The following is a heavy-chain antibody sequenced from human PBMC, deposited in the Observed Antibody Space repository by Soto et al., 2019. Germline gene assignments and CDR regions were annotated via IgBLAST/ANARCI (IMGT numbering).Heavy chain of an antibody. D-gene: IGHD3-22*01. CDR3: ARDLSDYYDDAFDI. Sequence: GGSLRLSCAASGFTFRSYSMNWVRQAPGKGLEWVSYISSSSSTIYYADSVKGRFTISRDNAKNSLYLQMNSLRDEDTAVYYCARDLSDYYDDAFDIWGQGTMVTVSS. V-gene: IGHV3-48*02. CDR1: GFTFRSYS. J-gene: IGHJ3*02. CDR2: ISSSSSTI.